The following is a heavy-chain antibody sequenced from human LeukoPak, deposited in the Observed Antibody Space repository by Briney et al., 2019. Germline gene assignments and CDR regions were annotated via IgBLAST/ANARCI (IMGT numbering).Heavy chain of an antibody. J-gene: IGHJ6*02. D-gene: IGHD6-13*01. Sequence: ASVTVSFTASGYTFTPYYMHWVRQAPRQGLEWVGWINPNSGGTNYAQKFQGRFTMTRDTSISTAYMELSRLRSDDTAVYYCARVAGIEAAVGYYYGMDVWGQGTTVTVSS. CDR3: ARVAGIEAAVGYYYGMDV. CDR2: INPNSGGT. V-gene: IGHV1-2*02. CDR1: GYTFTPYY.